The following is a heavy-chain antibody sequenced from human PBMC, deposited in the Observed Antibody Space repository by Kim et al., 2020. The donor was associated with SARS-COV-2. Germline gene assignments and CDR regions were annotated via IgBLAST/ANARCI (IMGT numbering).Heavy chain of an antibody. CDR1: GYTFTSYY. CDR3: AREKQTRLFLEWSSYYYYGMDV. Sequence: ASVKVSCKASGYTFTSYYMHWVRQAPGQGLEWMGIINPSGGSTSYAQKFQGRVTMTRDTSTSSVYMELSSLRSEDTAVYYCAREKQTRLFLEWSSYYYYGMDVWGQGTTVTVCS. J-gene: IGHJ6*02. CDR2: INPSGGST. V-gene: IGHV1-46*01. D-gene: IGHD3-3*01.